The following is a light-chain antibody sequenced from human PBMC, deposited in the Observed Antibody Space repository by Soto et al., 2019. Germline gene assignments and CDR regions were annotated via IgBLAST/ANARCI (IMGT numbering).Light chain of an antibody. Sequence: QSVLTQPPSASGSPGQSVTISCTGTNSDVGGYNYVSWYQQYPGKAPKLIIYEVNERPSGVPDRFSGSKSGNTASLTVSGLQTADEADYYCSSSAGSNWYVFGTGTKVTVL. J-gene: IGLJ1*01. CDR3: SSSAGSNWYV. CDR2: EVN. CDR1: NSDVGGYNY. V-gene: IGLV2-8*01.